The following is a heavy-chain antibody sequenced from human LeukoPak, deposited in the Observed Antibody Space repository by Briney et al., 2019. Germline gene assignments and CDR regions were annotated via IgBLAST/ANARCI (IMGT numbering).Heavy chain of an antibody. Sequence: SXXXSGXXVSTXYMXWVRQAPGKWLEWVSVIYSGGSTYFADSVKGRFTISRDNSKNTLYLRMNSLRAEDTAVYYCARTGPIDYWGQGTLVTVSS. J-gene: IGHJ4*02. V-gene: IGHV3-66*02. D-gene: IGHD1-14*01. CDR2: IYSGGST. CDR1: GXXVSTXY. CDR3: ARTGPIDY.